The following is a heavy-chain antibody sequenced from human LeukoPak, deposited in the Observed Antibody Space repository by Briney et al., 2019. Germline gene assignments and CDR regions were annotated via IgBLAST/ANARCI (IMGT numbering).Heavy chain of an antibody. CDR3: AKDEKPDGRWNIDH. CDR1: GFTFSGYT. Sequence: PAGSLSLSCAASGFTFSGYTRTWIRQAPGKGLEWVSGILANGDKTYYADSVKGRFTISRDNSKNTLWRQMVSLRAEDMAVYYCAKDEKPDGRWNIDHWGQGTLVTVSS. J-gene: IGHJ4*02. D-gene: IGHD1/OR15-1a*01. CDR2: ILANGDKT. V-gene: IGHV3-23*01.